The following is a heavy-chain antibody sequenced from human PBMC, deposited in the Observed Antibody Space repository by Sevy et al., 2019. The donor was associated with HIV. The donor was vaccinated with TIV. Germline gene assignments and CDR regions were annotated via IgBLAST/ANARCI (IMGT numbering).Heavy chain of an antibody. CDR1: GFTFSSYG. V-gene: IGHV3-30*18. CDR2: ISYDGSNK. CDR3: AKEGSSSWTYYYYYYMDV. D-gene: IGHD6-13*01. J-gene: IGHJ6*03. Sequence: GGSLRLSCAASGFTFSSYGMHWVRQAPGKGLEWVAVISYDGSNKYYADSVKGRFTISRDNSKNTLYLQMNSLRAEDMAVYYCAKEGSSSWTYYYYYYMDVWGKGTTVTVSS.